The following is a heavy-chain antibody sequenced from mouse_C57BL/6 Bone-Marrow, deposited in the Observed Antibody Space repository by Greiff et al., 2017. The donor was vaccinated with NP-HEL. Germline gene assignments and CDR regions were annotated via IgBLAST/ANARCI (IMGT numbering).Heavy chain of an antibody. CDR2: IYPRDGDT. D-gene: IGHD1-3*01. CDR1: GYAFSTYW. CDR3: AREDYSGGRFGYAMDY. V-gene: IGHV1-80*01. J-gene: IGHJ4*01. Sequence: VQLQQSGAELVKPGASVKISCKASGYAFSTYWMNWVKQRPGKGLEWIGQIYPRDGDTNYNGKFKGKVSLSADKSSSTSYMQLSSLTSEDSAVYFCAREDYSGGRFGYAMDYWGQGTSVTVSS.